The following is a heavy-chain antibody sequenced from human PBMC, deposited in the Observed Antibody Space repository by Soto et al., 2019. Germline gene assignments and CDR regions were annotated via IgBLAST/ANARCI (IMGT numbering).Heavy chain of an antibody. D-gene: IGHD6-13*01. CDR3: GRLNYGYSSRPS. Sequence: QVQLQQWGAGLLKPSETLSLTCAVYGGSFSGYYWSWIRQPPGKGLEWIGEINHSGSTNYNPSLKSRVTISVDTSKNQFSLKLSSVTPADTAVYYCGRLNYGYSSRPSWGQGTMVPVSS. J-gene: IGHJ3*01. CDR1: GGSFSGYY. V-gene: IGHV4-34*01. CDR2: INHSGST.